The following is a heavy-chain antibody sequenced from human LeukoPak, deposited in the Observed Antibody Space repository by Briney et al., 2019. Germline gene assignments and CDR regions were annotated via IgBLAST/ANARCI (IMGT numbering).Heavy chain of an antibody. Sequence: GGSLRLSCTASGFTFGDYGMSWVRQAPGKGLEWVGFIRSKAYGGTTEYAASVKGRFTISRDDSKSIAYLQMNSLKTEDTAVYYCTRAPPVLRYFDWSLDYYYGMDVWGQGTTVTVSS. CDR3: TRAPPVLRYFDWSLDYYYGMDV. V-gene: IGHV3-49*04. D-gene: IGHD3-9*01. J-gene: IGHJ6*02. CDR1: GFTFGDYG. CDR2: IRSKAYGGTT.